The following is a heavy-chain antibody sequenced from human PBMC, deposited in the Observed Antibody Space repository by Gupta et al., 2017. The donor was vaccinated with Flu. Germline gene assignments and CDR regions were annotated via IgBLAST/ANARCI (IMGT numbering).Heavy chain of an antibody. D-gene: IGHD1-26*01. J-gene: IGHJ4*02. V-gene: IGHV5-51*01. CDR3: ARYSGSFFAGFDY. CDR1: GYNFGTFW. CDR2: FYPGDSDS. Sequence: GSGYNFGTFWIAGGRQVPGKGLEWMGMFYPGDSDSRYSPSFQGQVTFSADKSVSTAYLQWXSXEASATXIYFCARYSGSFFAGFDYWGQGSLVTVSS.